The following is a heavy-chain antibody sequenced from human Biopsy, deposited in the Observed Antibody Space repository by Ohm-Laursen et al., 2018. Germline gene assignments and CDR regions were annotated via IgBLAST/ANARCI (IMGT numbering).Heavy chain of an antibody. V-gene: IGHV4-61*01. J-gene: IGHJ4*02. CDR2: VFYPGNT. CDR3: ARDFCDTTSCYPQN. D-gene: IGHD2-2*01. Sequence: TLSLTCTVSGGSATNRNYCWSWIRQSPGKKLEWIGYVFYPGNTNYNPSLRSRVTISVDTSKNQFSLKLSSVTAADTAVYYCARDFCDTTSCYPQNWGQGTLVTVSS. CDR1: GGSATNRNYC.